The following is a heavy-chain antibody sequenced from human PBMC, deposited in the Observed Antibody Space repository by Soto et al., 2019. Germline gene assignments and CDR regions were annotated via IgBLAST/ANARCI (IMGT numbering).Heavy chain of an antibody. V-gene: IGHV2-26*01. CDR1: GFSLSNARMG. Sequence: SGPTLVNPTETLTLTCPVSGFSLSNARMGVSWIRQPPGKALEWLAHIFSNDEKSYSTSLKSRLTISKDTSKSQVVLTMTNMAPVDTATYDGARIGWFWVQQHWGQGTLLTVST. J-gene: IGHJ1*01. D-gene: IGHD3-10*01. CDR2: IFSNDEK. CDR3: ARIGWFWVQQH.